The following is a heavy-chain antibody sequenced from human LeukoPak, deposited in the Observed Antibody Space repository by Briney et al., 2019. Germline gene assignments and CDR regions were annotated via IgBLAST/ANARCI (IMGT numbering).Heavy chain of an antibody. D-gene: IGHD5-18*01. V-gene: IGHV5-51*01. CDR3: AKYLRWLNSPDPPEDY. CDR2: ISPGGSAT. CDR1: GYSFTDNW. Sequence: GESLKISCKGSGYSFTDNWIAWVRQMLGKGLEWMGIISPGGSATTYSPSFQGHVTISVDNSITTAYLQWSSLKASDTAIYYCAKYLRWLNSPDPPEDYWGQGTLVTVSS. J-gene: IGHJ4*02.